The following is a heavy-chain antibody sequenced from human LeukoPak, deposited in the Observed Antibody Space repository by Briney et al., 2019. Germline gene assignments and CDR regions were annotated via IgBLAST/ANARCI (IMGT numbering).Heavy chain of an antibody. CDR3: AGGRAGDFDY. CDR1: GFTFSSYS. CDR2: ISSSSSTI. J-gene: IGHJ4*02. D-gene: IGHD3-16*01. Sequence: GGSLRLSCAASGFTFSSYSMTWVRQAPGKGLEWVSYISSSSSTIYYADSVKGRFTISRDNAKNSLYLQMNSLRDEDTAVYYCAGGRAGDFDYWGQGTLVTVSS. V-gene: IGHV3-48*02.